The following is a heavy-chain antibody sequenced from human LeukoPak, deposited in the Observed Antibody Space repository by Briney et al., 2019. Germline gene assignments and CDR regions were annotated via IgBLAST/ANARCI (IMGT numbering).Heavy chain of an antibody. CDR3: ARVRSSSGSDY. J-gene: IGHJ4*02. D-gene: IGHD6-19*01. CDR2: LNSSGGGT. Sequence: ASEKGSSKTSGYSFTSYYSHWVRQAPGQGLGWMGILNSSGGGTSYAQKFQGRVTMTRDTSTSTVYMELSSLRSEDTAVYYCARVRSSSGSDYWGQGTLVTVSS. CDR1: GYSFTSYY. V-gene: IGHV1-46*01.